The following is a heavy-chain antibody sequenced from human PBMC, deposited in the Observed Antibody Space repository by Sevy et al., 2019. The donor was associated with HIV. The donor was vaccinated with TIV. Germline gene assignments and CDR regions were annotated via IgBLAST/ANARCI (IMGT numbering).Heavy chain of an antibody. D-gene: IGHD2-8*01. Sequence: GGSLRLSCAASGFTFSKYSMSWVRQPPGKGLEWVSTLSFGCGEINYADSVKGRFTISRDNSKSSVYLQMNNLRPEDTVVYYCAREGCTKPHDYWGQGILVTVFS. CDR3: AREGCTKPHDY. J-gene: IGHJ4*02. CDR2: LSFGCGEI. V-gene: IGHV3-23*01. CDR1: GFTFSKYS.